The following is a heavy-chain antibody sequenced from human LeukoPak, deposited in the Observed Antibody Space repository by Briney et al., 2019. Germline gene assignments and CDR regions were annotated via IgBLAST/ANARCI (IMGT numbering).Heavy chain of an antibody. D-gene: IGHD3-9*01. J-gene: IGHJ4*02. CDR1: GYSISSGYY. V-gene: IGHV4-38-2*02. CDR2: IYHSGST. CDR3: AAYYDILTGLDY. Sequence: SETLSLTCTVSGYSISSGYYWGWIRQPPGKGLEWIGSIYHSGSTYYNPSLKSRVTISVDTSKNQFSLKLSSVTAVDTAVYYCAAYYDILTGLDYWGQGTLVTVSS.